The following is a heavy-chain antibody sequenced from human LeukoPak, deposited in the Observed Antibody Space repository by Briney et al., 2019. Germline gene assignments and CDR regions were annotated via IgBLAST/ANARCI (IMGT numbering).Heavy chain of an antibody. D-gene: IGHD3-9*01. V-gene: IGHV3-23*01. CDR1: GFTFSTYA. CDR2: VSGSGGST. J-gene: IGHJ3*02. Sequence: GGSLRLSCAASGFTFSTYAMSWVRQAPGKGLEWVSAVSGSGGSTYYADSVEGRFTISRDNSKNTLHLQMNSLRAEDTAVYYCARDESRYFDWPPSTKDAFDIWGQGTMVTVSS. CDR3: ARDESRYFDWPPSTKDAFDI.